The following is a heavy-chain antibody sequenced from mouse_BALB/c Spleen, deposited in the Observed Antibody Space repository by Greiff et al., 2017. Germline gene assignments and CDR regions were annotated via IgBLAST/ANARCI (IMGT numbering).Heavy chain of an antibody. CDR3: ARSVRDYDENAMDY. D-gene: IGHD2-4*01. CDR1: GYTFTSYW. Sequence: VQLQQPGAELVKPGASVKLSCKASGYTFTSYWMHWVKQRPGQGLEWIGEINPSNGRTNYNEKFKSKATLTVDKSSSTAYMQLSSLTSEDSAVYYCARSVRDYDENAMDYWGQGTSVTVSS. CDR2: INPSNGRT. V-gene: IGHV1S81*02. J-gene: IGHJ4*01.